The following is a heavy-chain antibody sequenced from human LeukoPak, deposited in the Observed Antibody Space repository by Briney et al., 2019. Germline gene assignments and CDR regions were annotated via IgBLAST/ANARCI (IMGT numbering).Heavy chain of an antibody. CDR2: IYSSGTT. CDR3: ARETRITMVRVSYYFDY. Sequence: SETLSLTCTVSGDSISSGSYYWSWIRQPAGKGLEWIVRIYSSGTTNYNPSLKSRVTISVDTSKNQFSLKLSSVIAADTAVYYCARETRITMVRVSYYFDYWGQGALVTVSS. CDR1: GDSISSGSYY. J-gene: IGHJ4*02. V-gene: IGHV4-61*02. D-gene: IGHD3-10*01.